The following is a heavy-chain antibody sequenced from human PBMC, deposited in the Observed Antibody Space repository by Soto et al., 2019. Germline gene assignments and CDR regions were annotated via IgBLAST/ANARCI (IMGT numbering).Heavy chain of an antibody. D-gene: IGHD5-12*01. CDR2: INTGNGNT. Sequence: QVQLVQSGAEVKKPGASVKVACKASGITYTTYAIHWVRQAPGQGLEWMGWINTGNGNTRYSQRFQGRVTRTTDTFASTAQMDVSSLTSGDTAVYLCARAISGYVSWGRGILITVSS. CDR3: ARAISGYVS. CDR1: GITYTTYA. J-gene: IGHJ5*02. V-gene: IGHV1-3*04.